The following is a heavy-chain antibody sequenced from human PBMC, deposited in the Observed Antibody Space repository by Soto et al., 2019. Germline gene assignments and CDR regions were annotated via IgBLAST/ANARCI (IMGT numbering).Heavy chain of an antibody. CDR1: GGSISSYY. D-gene: IGHD3-3*01. Sequence: PSETLSLTCTVSGGSISSYYWSWIRQPPGKGLEWIGYIYYSGSTNYNPSLKSRVTISVDTSKNQFSLKLSSVTAADTAVYYCATTTYYDFWSGYLGPDYWGQGTLVTVSS. CDR3: ATTTYYDFWSGYLGPDY. CDR2: IYYSGST. J-gene: IGHJ4*02. V-gene: IGHV4-59*01.